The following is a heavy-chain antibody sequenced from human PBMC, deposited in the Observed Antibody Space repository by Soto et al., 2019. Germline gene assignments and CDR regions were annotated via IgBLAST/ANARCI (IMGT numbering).Heavy chain of an antibody. CDR3: ARDSATINWYFDL. Sequence: GASVKVSCKASGYTFTSYSIHWVRQAPGQRREWMGWINAGNGNTKYSQKFQGRVTITRDTSASIAYMELSSLRSEDTAVYYCARDSATINWYFDLWGRGTLVTVSS. V-gene: IGHV1-3*01. CDR2: INAGNGNT. J-gene: IGHJ2*01. CDR1: GYTFTSYS. D-gene: IGHD4-4*01.